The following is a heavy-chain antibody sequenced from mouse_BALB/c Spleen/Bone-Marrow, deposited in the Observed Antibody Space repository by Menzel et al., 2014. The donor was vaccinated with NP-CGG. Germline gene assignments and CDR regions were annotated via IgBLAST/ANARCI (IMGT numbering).Heavy chain of an antibody. J-gene: IGHJ2*01. CDR1: GYTFTSYW. V-gene: IGHV1-7*01. CDR2: INPSTGYT. CDR3: ATGTYYFDY. D-gene: IGHD4-1*01. Sequence: QVQLQQSGAELAKPGASVKMSCKASGYTFTSYWMHWVKQRPGQGLEWIGYINPSTGYTEYNQKFKDKATLTADKSSSTAYMQLSSLTSEDSAVYYCATGTYYFDYWGQSTTLTVSS.